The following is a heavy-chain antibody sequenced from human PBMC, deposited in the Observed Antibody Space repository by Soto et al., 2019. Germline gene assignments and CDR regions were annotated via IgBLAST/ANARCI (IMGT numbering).Heavy chain of an antibody. Sequence: ASVKVSCKASGYTFTSYGISWVRQAPGQGLEWMGWISAYNGNTNYAQKLQGRVTMTTDTSTSTAYMELRSLRSDDTAGYYCARDGWDIVVVPAATNFDYWGQGTLVTVSS. CDR1: GYTFTSYG. CDR2: ISAYNGNT. V-gene: IGHV1-18*01. CDR3: ARDGWDIVVVPAATNFDY. D-gene: IGHD2-2*01. J-gene: IGHJ4*02.